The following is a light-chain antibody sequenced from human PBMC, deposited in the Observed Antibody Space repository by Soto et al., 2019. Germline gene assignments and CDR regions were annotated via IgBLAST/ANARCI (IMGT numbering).Light chain of an antibody. Sequence: QSALTQPASVSGSPGQSITISCTGTSSDVGGYNYVSWYQQHPGKALKLMIYEVSNRPSGVSNRFSGSKSGNTASLTISGLQAEDEADYYCSSYTSSSTLSWVFGTGTKVTVL. V-gene: IGLV2-14*01. CDR3: SSYTSSSTLSWV. J-gene: IGLJ1*01. CDR1: SSDVGGYNY. CDR2: EVS.